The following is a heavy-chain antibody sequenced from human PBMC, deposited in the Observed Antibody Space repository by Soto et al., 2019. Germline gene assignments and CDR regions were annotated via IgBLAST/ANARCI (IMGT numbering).Heavy chain of an antibody. Sequence: QVQLQESGPGLVKPSETLSLTCTVSGGSITNYYWSWIRKPPGKGLEWIGYIYSSGSTNYNASLKSRVTISADTSKNQVSLQLTSVTAADTAVYYCARDHPHSYGIYYFDYWGQGTLVTVSS. J-gene: IGHJ4*02. CDR2: IYSSGST. V-gene: IGHV4-59*01. D-gene: IGHD5-18*01. CDR3: ARDHPHSYGIYYFDY. CDR1: GGSITNYY.